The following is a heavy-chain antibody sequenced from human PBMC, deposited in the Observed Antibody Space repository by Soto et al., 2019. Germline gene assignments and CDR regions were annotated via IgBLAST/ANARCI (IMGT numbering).Heavy chain of an antibody. J-gene: IGHJ4*02. CDR1: GFTFSGSA. CDR2: ISPSGFNH. D-gene: IGHD1-7*01. CDR3: ARDFAWNYDF. V-gene: IGHV3-30-3*01. Sequence: LSLSCAASGFTFSGSAMHWVRQAPGKGLEWLAVISPSGFNHYYANFVKGRFTISRDNSKNTLYLQVSSLITDDTAVYYCARDFAWNYDFWGQGTLVTVSS.